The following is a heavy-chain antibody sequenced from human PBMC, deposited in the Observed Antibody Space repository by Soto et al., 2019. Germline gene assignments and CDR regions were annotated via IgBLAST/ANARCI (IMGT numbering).Heavy chain of an antibody. D-gene: IGHD5-12*01. CDR1: GGSISSGGYY. J-gene: IGHJ4*02. CDR3: AKGPQGYADPFDS. CDR2: INYSGST. Sequence: QVQLQESGPGLVKPSQTLSLTCSVSGGSISSGGYYWTWIRQHPGKGLEWIAYINYSGSTYYNPSLQSRVTVSLDKSKQQFSLKLSSVTAADTAVYYCAKGPQGYADPFDSWGQGTLVTVSS. V-gene: IGHV4-31*03.